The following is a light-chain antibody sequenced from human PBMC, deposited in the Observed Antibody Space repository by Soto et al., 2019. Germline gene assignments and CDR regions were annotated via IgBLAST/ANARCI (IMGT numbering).Light chain of an antibody. CDR3: AAWDDNMNGPV. CDR1: SSNIGSNT. CDR2: ADD. Sequence: QSALTQPPSASGTPGQRVTISCSGSSSNIGSNTVNWYQQLPTTAPKLLIYADDQRPSGVPDRFSGSKSGTSASLAISGLQYEDEADYYCAAWDDNMNGPVSGTGTKVTVL. J-gene: IGLJ1*01. V-gene: IGLV1-44*01.